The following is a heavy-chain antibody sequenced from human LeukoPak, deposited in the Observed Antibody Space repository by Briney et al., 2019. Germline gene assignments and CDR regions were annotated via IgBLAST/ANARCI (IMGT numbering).Heavy chain of an antibody. Sequence: GGSLRLSCAASGFTFDDYGMSWVRHAPGKGLEWVSSISWNSASVGYVDSVKGRFTISRDNAKNSLYLQMDSLRAEDTAFYYCAKDYGHSSSWYDYWGQGTLVTVSS. CDR3: AKDYGHSSSWYDY. J-gene: IGHJ4*02. D-gene: IGHD6-13*01. CDR2: ISWNSASV. V-gene: IGHV3-9*01. CDR1: GFTFDDYG.